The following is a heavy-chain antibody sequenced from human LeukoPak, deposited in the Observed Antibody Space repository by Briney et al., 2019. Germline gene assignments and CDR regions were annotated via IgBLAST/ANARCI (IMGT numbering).Heavy chain of an antibody. CDR2: IYTSGST. V-gene: IGHV4-61*02. D-gene: IGHD3-10*01. J-gene: IGHJ4*02. Sequence: PSETLSLTCTVSGGSISSGSYYWSWIRQPAGKGLEWIGRIYTSGSTNYNPSLKSRVTISVDTSKNQFSLKLSSVTAADTAVYYCARDRSDPLWFGESIGYFGYWGQGTLVAVSS. CDR3: ARDRSDPLWFGESIGYFGY. CDR1: GGSISSGSYY.